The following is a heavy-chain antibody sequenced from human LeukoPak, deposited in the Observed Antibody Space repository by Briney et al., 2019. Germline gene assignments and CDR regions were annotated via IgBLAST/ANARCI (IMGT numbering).Heavy chain of an antibody. CDR1: GFTFSTYG. D-gene: IGHD4-17*01. CDR2: ISYDGSNK. J-gene: IGHJ4*02. Sequence: GGSLRLSCAASGFTFSTYGMHWVRQAPGKGLEWVAVISYDGSNKYYADSVKGRFTISRDNAKNSLYLQMNSLRAEDTAVYYCARVSPNTVTTLQYFDYWGQGTLVTVSS. CDR3: ARVSPNTVTTLQYFDY. V-gene: IGHV3-30*03.